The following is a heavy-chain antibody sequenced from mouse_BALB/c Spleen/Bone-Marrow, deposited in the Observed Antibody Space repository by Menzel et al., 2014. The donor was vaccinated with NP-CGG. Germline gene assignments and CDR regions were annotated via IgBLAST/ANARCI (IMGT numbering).Heavy chain of an antibody. J-gene: IGHJ1*01. CDR3: TRDHDYDWYFDV. Sequence: EVQLVESGGGLVQPGGSRKLSCTASGFTFSSFGMHWVRQAPEKGLEWVAYISSDSDTIYYADTVKGRFTISRDNPKNTLFLQMTSLRSEDTAMYYCTRDHDYDWYFDVWGAGTMVTVSS. D-gene: IGHD2-4*01. CDR1: GFTFSSFG. CDR2: ISSDSDTI. V-gene: IGHV5-17*02.